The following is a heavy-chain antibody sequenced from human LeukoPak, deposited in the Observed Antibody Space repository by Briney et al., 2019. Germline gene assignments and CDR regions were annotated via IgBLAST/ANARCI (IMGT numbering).Heavy chain of an antibody. CDR1: GGSISSSSYY. CDR3: ASLYCSSTSCHDAFDI. Sequence: SETLSLTCTVSGGSISSSSYYWGWIRQPPGKGLEWIGSIYYSGSTYYNPSLKSRVTISVDTCKNQFSLKLSSVTAADTAVYYCASLYCSSTSCHDAFDIWGQGTMVTVSS. D-gene: IGHD2-2*01. V-gene: IGHV4-39*07. J-gene: IGHJ3*02. CDR2: IYYSGST.